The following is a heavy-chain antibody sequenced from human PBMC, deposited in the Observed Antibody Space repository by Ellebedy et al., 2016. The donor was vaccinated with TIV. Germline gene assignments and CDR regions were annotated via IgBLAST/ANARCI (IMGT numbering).Heavy chain of an antibody. CDR2: INHSGST. J-gene: IGHJ3*01. CDR1: GGSFSGYY. Sequence: SETLSLXXAVYGGSFSGYYWSWIRQPPGKGLEWIGEINHSGSTNYNPSLKSRVTISVDTSKNQFSLKLSSVTAPDTAVYYCARGAYGSGSHGTFDYWGQGTVVTVST. CDR3: ARGAYGSGSHGTFDY. D-gene: IGHD3-10*01. V-gene: IGHV4-34*01.